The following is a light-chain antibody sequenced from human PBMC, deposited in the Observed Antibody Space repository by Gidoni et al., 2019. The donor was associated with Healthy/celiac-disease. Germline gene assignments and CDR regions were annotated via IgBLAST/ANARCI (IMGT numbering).Light chain of an antibody. CDR1: QSISSW. CDR2: DAS. J-gene: IGKJ1*01. CDR3: QQYNSYSWT. Sequence: DIQMTQSPSTLSASVGDRVTLTCLASQSISSWLAWYQQKPGKAPTLLIYDASSLESGVPSRFSGSGSGTEFTLTISSLQPDDFATYYCQQYNSYSWTFGQGTKVEIK. V-gene: IGKV1-5*01.